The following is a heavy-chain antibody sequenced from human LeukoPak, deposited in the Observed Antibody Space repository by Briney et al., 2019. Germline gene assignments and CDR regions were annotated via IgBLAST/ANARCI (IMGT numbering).Heavy chain of an antibody. CDR3: ARWYGGNSKTYLFDL. D-gene: IGHD4-23*01. Sequence: SETLSLTCTVSGYSISSGYYWGWIRQPPGKGLEWIGSIYHSGSTYYNPSLKSRVTISVDTSKNQFSLKLSSVTAADTAVYYCARWYGGNSKTYLFDLWGRGTLVTVSS. V-gene: IGHV4-38-2*02. CDR2: IYHSGST. J-gene: IGHJ2*01. CDR1: GYSISSGYY.